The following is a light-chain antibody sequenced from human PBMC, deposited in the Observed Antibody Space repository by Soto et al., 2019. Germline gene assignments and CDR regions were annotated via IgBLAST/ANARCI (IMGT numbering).Light chain of an antibody. CDR2: GAS. V-gene: IGKV3-20*01. CDR3: QQYATTPFT. CDR1: QSVGSNY. J-gene: IGKJ3*01. Sequence: EIVLTQSPGTLSLSLGERATVSCRASQSVGSNYLAWYQRKPGQAPRLLIYGASSRATGIPDRFSGSGSGTDFTLTISRLEPEDSSVYYCQQYATTPFTFGPGTKVDIK.